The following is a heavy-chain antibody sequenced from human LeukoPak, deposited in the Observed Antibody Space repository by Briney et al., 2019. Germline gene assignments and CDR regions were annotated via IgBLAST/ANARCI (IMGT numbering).Heavy chain of an antibody. V-gene: IGHV5-51*01. D-gene: IGHD1-26*01. Sequence: GESLKISCKGSGYRFTSYWIGWVRQMPGKGLEWMGIIYPGDSDTIYSPSFQGQVTISAEKSTSTANLQWSSLKASDTAMYYCARSGGNYYSIWGQGTMVTVSS. J-gene: IGHJ3*02. CDR2: IYPGDSDT. CDR3: ARSGGNYYSI. CDR1: GYRFTSYW.